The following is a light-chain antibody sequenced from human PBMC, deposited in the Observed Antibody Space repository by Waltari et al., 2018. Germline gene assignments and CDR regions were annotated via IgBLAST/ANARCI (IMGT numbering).Light chain of an antibody. CDR3: QSADSTNTYVI. V-gene: IGLV3-25*03. Sequence: SYELTQPPSVSVSPGQTAKITCSGDTLPKPYAFWYQQKPGQAPVVVIFQDPQRPSGIPERFSGSSSGTTVTLTISDVQAADEAVYHCQSADSTNTYVIFGGGTQLTVL. CDR2: QDP. CDR1: TLPKPY. J-gene: IGLJ2*01.